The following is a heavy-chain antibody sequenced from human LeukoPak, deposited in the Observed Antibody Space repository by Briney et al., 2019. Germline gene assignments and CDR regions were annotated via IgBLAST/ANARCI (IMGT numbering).Heavy chain of an antibody. CDR1: GGSISSSNW. CDR3: ARAVIVVVTAGAFDI. CDR2: IYHSGST. Sequence: SGTLSLTCAVSGGSISSSNWWSWVRQPPGKGLEWIGEIYHSGSTNYNPSLKSRVTISVDKSKNQFSLKLSSVTAADTAVHYCARAVIVVVTAGAFDIWGQGTMVTVSS. D-gene: IGHD2-21*02. J-gene: IGHJ3*02. V-gene: IGHV4-4*02.